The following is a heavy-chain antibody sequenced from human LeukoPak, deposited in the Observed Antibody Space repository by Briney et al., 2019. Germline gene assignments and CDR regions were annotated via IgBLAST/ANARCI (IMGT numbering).Heavy chain of an antibody. D-gene: IGHD1-26*01. V-gene: IGHV3-33*01. Sequence: GRSLRLSCTASGFPFRNYGMHWVRQAPGKGLEWVAVIWYDGSKKYYGESVKGRFTVSRDNSKNMFYLQMDSLRADDTAVYYCTRVGWELLNYYYYGMDVWGQGTTVTVSS. CDR1: GFPFRNYG. J-gene: IGHJ6*02. CDR2: IWYDGSKK. CDR3: TRVGWELLNYYYYGMDV.